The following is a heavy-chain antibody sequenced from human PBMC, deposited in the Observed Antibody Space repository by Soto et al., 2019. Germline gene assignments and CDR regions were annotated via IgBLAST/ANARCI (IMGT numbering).Heavy chain of an antibody. J-gene: IGHJ4*02. CDR3: ATSVTGYSSSWSPFDY. V-gene: IGHV1-69*02. CDR2: IIPILGIA. Sequence: ASVKVSCKASGGTFSSYTISWVRQAPGQGLEWMGRIIPILGIANYAQKFQGRVTITADKSTSTAYMELSSLRSEDTAVYYCATSVTGYSSSWSPFDYWGQGTLVTVSS. D-gene: IGHD6-13*01. CDR1: GGTFSSYT.